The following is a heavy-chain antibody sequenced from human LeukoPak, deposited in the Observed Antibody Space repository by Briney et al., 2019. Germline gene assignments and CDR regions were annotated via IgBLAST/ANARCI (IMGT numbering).Heavy chain of an antibody. D-gene: IGHD1-26*01. CDR1: GFTFSSYA. CDR3: ARGGAAPDY. V-gene: IGHV3-64*01. CDR2: ISSNGGST. J-gene: IGHJ4*02. Sequence: PGGSLRLSCAASGFTFSSYAMHWVRQAPGKGLEYVSAISSNGGSTYYANSVKGRFTISRDNSKNTLYLQMGSLRAEDMAVYYCARGGAAPDYWGQGTLVTVSS.